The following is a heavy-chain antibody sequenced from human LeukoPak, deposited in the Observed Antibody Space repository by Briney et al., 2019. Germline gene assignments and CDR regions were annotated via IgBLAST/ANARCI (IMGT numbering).Heavy chain of an antibody. CDR3: ARDRGGYDHDY. CDR2: ISTSTGDT. D-gene: IGHD5-12*01. V-gene: IGHV1-18*01. J-gene: IGHJ4*02. Sequence: ASVKVSCKTSGYSFILYGISWVRQAPGQGPEWMGWISTSTGDTKYTQKFQGRVTLTTDTSTSTAYMELSSLRSDDTAVYYCARDRGGYDHDYWGQGTLVTVSS. CDR1: GYSFILYG.